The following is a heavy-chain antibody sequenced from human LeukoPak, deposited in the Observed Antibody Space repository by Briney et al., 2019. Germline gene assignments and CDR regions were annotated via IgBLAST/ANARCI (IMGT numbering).Heavy chain of an antibody. CDR3: ARGGRKGYYYGSGSRNSFDY. J-gene: IGHJ4*02. CDR1: GYTFTGYY. Sequence: ASVKVSGKASGYTFTGYYMHWVRQAPGQGLEWMGWINPNSGGTNYAQKFQGRVTMTRDTSISTAYMELSRLRSDDTAVYYCARGGRKGYYYGSGSRNSFDYWGQGTLVTASS. CDR2: INPNSGGT. D-gene: IGHD3-10*01. V-gene: IGHV1-2*02.